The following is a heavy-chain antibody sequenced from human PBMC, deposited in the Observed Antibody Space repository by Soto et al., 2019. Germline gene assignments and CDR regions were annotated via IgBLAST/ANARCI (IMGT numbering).Heavy chain of an antibody. Sequence: SVKVSCKASGGTFSSYAISWVRQAPGQGLEWMGGIIPIFGTANYAQKFQGRVTITADESTSTAYMELSSLRSEDTAVYYCARVGSVAAAGTWFDPWGQGTLVTVSS. CDR1: GGTFSSYA. V-gene: IGHV1-69*13. CDR2: IIPIFGTA. J-gene: IGHJ5*02. D-gene: IGHD6-13*01. CDR3: ARVGSVAAAGTWFDP.